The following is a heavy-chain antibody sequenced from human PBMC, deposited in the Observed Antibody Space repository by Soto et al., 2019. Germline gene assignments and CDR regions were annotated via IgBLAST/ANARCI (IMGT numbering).Heavy chain of an antibody. CDR1: GGSISSGDYY. CDR3: ARDRSDPYISARFDP. V-gene: IGHV4-30-4*01. Sequence: QVQLQESGPGLVKPSQTLSLTCTVSGGSISSGDYYWTWIRQSPGKGLEWIGYIHHSGSAYYNPSLKSRLIISLETSKNQLSLKLSSVTAADTAVYYCARDRSDPYISARFDPWGQGTLVTVSS. J-gene: IGHJ5*02. D-gene: IGHD2-21*01. CDR2: IHHSGSA.